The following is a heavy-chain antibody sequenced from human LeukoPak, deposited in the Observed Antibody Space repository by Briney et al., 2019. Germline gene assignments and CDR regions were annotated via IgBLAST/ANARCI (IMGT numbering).Heavy chain of an antibody. CDR1: GFTFDDYG. V-gene: IGHV3-20*04. D-gene: IGHD6-6*01. J-gene: IGHJ3*02. CDR3: ARVRSSSVGAFDI. CDR2: INWNGGST. Sequence: RPGGSLRLSCAASGFTFDDYGMSWVRHAPGKGLEWVSGINWNGGSTGYADSVEGRFTISRDNAKNSLYLQMNSLRAEDTALYYCARVRSSSVGAFDIWGQGTMVTVSS.